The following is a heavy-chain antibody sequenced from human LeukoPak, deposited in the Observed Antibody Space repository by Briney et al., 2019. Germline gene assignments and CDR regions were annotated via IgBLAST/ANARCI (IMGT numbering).Heavy chain of an antibody. CDR3: AREGENGVGARPPFHDY. CDR2: INPSGGST. J-gene: IGHJ4*02. V-gene: IGHV1-46*01. CDR1: GYTFTSYG. Sequence: ASVKVSCKASGYTFTSYGISWVRQAPGQGLEWMGIINPSGGSTSYAQKFQGRVTMTSDMSTSTAYIELNSLRSEDTAVYYCAREGENGVGARPPFHDYWGQGTLVTVSS. D-gene: IGHD1-26*01.